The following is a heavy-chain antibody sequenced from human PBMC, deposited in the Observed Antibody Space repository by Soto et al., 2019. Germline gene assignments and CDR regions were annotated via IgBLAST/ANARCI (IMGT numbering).Heavy chain of an antibody. CDR2: IYYSGNA. CDR3: ARLEGLATISYYFDF. Sequence: SETLSLTCTVSGGSISRGGYYWSWIRQHPGKGLEWIGYIYYSGNAYYNPSLKSRVTISLDKSRSQFSLKLNSVTAADSAVYFCARLEGLATISYYFDFWGPGALVTVSS. J-gene: IGHJ4*02. D-gene: IGHD3-9*01. V-gene: IGHV4-31*03. CDR1: GGSISRGGYY.